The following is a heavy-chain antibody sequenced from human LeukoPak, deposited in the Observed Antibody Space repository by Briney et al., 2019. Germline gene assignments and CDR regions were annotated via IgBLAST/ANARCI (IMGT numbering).Heavy chain of an antibody. V-gene: IGHV3-48*03. CDR3: AGELVHYMDV. D-gene: IGHD2-8*02. CDR1: GFTFSSYE. J-gene: IGHJ6*03. CDR2: ISSSGSTI. Sequence: GGSLRLSCAASGFTFSSYEMNWVRQAPGKGLEWVSHISSSGSTIDYADSVKGRFTMSRDNAKNSLYLQMNSLRAEDTAVYYCAGELVHYMDVWGKGTTVTVS.